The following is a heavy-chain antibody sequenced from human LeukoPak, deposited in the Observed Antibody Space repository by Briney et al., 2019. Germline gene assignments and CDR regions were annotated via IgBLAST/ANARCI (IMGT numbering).Heavy chain of an antibody. Sequence: ASVKVSCKASGYTFTSYYMHWVRQAPGQGLGWMGIINPSGGSTSYAQKFQGRVTMTRDTSTSTVYMELSSLRSEDTAVYYCARDVVRGYSGYGRYFDYWGQGTLVTVSS. D-gene: IGHD5-12*01. CDR1: GYTFTSYY. J-gene: IGHJ4*02. CDR3: ARDVVRGYSGYGRYFDY. CDR2: INPSGGST. V-gene: IGHV1-46*01.